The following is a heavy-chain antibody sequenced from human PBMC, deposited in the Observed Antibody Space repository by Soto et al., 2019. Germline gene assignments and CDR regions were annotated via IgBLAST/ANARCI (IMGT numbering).Heavy chain of an antibody. Sequence: SETLSLTCAVSGGSISSGGYSWSWIRPPPGKGLEWIGYIYYSGSTYYNPSLKSRVTISVDTSKNQFSLKLSSVTAADTAVYYCAYMVRGVIGAFDTWGQGTMVTVSS. CDR2: IYYSGST. V-gene: IGHV4-30-4*07. J-gene: IGHJ3*02. D-gene: IGHD3-10*01. CDR3: AYMVRGVIGAFDT. CDR1: GGSISSGGYS.